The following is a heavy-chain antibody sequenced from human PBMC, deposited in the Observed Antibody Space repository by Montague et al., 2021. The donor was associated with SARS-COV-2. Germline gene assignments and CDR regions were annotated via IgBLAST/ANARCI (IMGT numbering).Heavy chain of an antibody. D-gene: IGHD3-3*01. CDR3: VGGHYERDIYHGMDV. CDR1: GDSVSSNNVA. V-gene: IGHV6-1*01. CDR2: TYYRTRWNY. Sequence: CAISGDSVSSNNVAWNWIRQSPSRGLEWLGRTYYRTRWNYDYGVSVRGRITINPDTSSNQVSLHLNSVTPEDTGVYYCVGGHYERDIYHGMDVWGQGTTVTVSS. J-gene: IGHJ6*02.